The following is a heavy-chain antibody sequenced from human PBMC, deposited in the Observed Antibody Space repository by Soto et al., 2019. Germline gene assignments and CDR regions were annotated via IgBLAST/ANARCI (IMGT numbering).Heavy chain of an antibody. CDR1: GYTLTELS. V-gene: IGHV1-24*01. Sequence: ASVKVSCKVSGYTLTELSMHWVRQAPGKGLEWMGGFDPEDGETIYAQKFQGRVTMTEDTSTDTAYMELSSLRSEDTAVYYCATAWRSPPWFDPWGQGTLVTVYS. CDR3: ATAWRSPPWFDP. J-gene: IGHJ5*02. CDR2: FDPEDGET.